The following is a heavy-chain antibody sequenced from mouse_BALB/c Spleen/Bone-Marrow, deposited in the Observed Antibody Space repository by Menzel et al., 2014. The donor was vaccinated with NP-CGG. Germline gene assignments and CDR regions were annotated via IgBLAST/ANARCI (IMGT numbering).Heavy chain of an antibody. D-gene: IGHD1-3*01. CDR1: GFNIKDTY. CDR2: IDPANGNT. J-gene: IGHJ2*01. CDR3: AREWCEDCD. V-gene: IGHV14-3*02. Sequence: EVQLQQSGAELVKPGASVKLSCTASGFNIKDTYMHWVKQRPEQGLEWIGRIDPANGNTKYDPEFQGKATITADTASNTASLQLRSLTSEYTAVYYCAREWCEDCDWGQGTTLTVSS.